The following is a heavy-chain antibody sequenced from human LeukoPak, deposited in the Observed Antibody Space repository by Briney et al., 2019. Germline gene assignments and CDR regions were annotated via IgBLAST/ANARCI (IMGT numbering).Heavy chain of an antibody. CDR2: VYYTGST. V-gene: IGHV4-39*01. CDR3: ARQDYADAFDN. J-gene: IGHJ4*02. CDR1: GXSISGSDYY. Sequence: SENLSLTCTVSGXSISGSDYYWGWVRQPPGKGLEWIGSVYYTGSTYYNPSLKSRVSISVDTSKTQFSLKLSSVTAADTAVYYCARQDYADAFDNWGQGTLVTVSS. D-gene: IGHD4-17*01.